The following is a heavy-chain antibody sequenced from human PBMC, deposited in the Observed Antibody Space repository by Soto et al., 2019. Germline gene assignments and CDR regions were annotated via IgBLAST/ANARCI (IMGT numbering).Heavy chain of an antibody. CDR1: GGSISHYY. V-gene: IGHV4-59*01. Sequence: PSETLSLTCTVSGGSISHYYWSWIRQSPWKGLEWIGYAYYSGSTDYNPSLKSRVTMSVDTSKNQVSLKLNSVTTADTAVYYCARDRSTYGGGGTGEVKENWFDPWGPGTLVTVSS. D-gene: IGHD2-8*01. J-gene: IGHJ5*02. CDR2: AYYSGST. CDR3: ARDRSTYGGGGTGEVKENWFDP.